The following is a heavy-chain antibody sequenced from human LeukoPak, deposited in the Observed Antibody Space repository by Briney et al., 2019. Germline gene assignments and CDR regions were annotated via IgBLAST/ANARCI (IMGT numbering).Heavy chain of an antibody. D-gene: IGHD2-2*01. J-gene: IGHJ4*02. Sequence: PGRSLRLSRAASGFTFSSYAMHWVRQAPGKGLEWVAVISYDGSNKYYADSVKGRFTISRDNSKNTLYLQMNSLRAEDTAVYYCARDTSGHAFDYWGQGTLVTVSS. V-gene: IGHV3-30*04. CDR2: ISYDGSNK. CDR3: ARDTSGHAFDY. CDR1: GFTFSSYA.